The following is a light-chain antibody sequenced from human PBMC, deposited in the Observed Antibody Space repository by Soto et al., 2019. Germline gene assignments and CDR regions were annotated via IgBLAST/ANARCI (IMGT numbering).Light chain of an antibody. CDR1: QSISSW. CDR3: QQYNSYSRT. Sequence: IQMTQSPSPLSASGGDRVTIPCRASQSISSWLAWYQQKPGKAPKILIYDASSLESGVPSRFSGSGSGTEFTLTISSLQPDDFAAYYCQQYNSYSRTFGQGTKVEIK. J-gene: IGKJ1*01. V-gene: IGKV1-5*01. CDR2: DAS.